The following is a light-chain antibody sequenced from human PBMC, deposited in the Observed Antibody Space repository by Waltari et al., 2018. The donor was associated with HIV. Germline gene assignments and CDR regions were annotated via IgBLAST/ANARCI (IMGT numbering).Light chain of an antibody. CDR1: QSVSSF. CDR3: QQRSNWLWT. V-gene: IGKV3-11*01. J-gene: IGKJ1*01. Sequence: EVVLTQSPVTLSLSPGERATLSCRASQSVSSFLAWYQQKPGQAPRLLIYDASNRATGIPARFSVSGSGTDFTLTISSLEPEDFAVYFCQQRSNWLWTFGQGTKVEIK. CDR2: DAS.